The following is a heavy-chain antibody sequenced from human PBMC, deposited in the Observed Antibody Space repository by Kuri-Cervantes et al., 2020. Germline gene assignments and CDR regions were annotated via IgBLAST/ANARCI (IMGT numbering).Heavy chain of an antibody. CDR2: ISAYNGNT. CDR1: GYTFTSYG. V-gene: IGHV1-18*01. Sequence: ASVNVSCKASGYTFTSYGISWVRQAPGQGLEWMGWISAYNGNTNYAQKLQGRVTMTTDTSTSTAYMELRSLRSDDTAVYYCARVRYYYDSSGYTSDYWGQGTLVTVSS. J-gene: IGHJ4*02. D-gene: IGHD3-22*01. CDR3: ARVRYYYDSSGYTSDY.